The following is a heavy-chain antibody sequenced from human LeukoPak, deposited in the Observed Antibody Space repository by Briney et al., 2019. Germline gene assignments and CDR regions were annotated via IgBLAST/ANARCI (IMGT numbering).Heavy chain of an antibody. J-gene: IGHJ4*02. D-gene: IGHD4-23*01. CDR3: ARGRPHGNDY. Sequence: GGSLRLSCAASGFTFSNYWMHWVRQAPGKGLVWVSRINSNGSNTNYADSVKGRFSISRDNAKNTLYLQMNSLRVEDTAVYYCARGRPHGNDYWGQGTLVTVSS. CDR2: INSNGSNT. CDR1: GFTFSNYW. V-gene: IGHV3-74*01.